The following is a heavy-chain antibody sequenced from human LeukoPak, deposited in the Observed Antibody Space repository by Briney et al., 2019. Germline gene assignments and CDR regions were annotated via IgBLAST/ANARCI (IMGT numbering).Heavy chain of an antibody. Sequence: SETLSLTCTVSGGSISSYYWSWIRQPPGKGLEWIGYIYYSGSTNYNPSLKSRVTISVDTSKNQFSLKLSSVTAADTAVYYCARGLMKAGNFDYWGQGTLVTVSS. D-gene: IGHD1-14*01. CDR1: GGSISSYY. CDR3: ARGLMKAGNFDY. CDR2: IYYSGST. V-gene: IGHV4-59*01. J-gene: IGHJ4*02.